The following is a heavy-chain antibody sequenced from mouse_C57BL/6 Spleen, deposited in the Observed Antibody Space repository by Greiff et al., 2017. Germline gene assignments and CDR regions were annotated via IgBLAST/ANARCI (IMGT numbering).Heavy chain of an antibody. J-gene: IGHJ2*01. CDR1: GFSLTSYG. V-gene: IGHV2-2*01. CDR2: IWSGGST. D-gene: IGHD2-4*01. CDR3: ARNGPIYYDFDY. Sequence: QVHVKQSGPGLVQPSQSLSITCTVSGFSLTSYGVHWVRQSPGKGLEWLGVIWSGGSTDYNAAFISRLSISKDNSKSQVFFKMNSLQADDTAIYYCARNGPIYYDFDYWGQGTTLTVSS.